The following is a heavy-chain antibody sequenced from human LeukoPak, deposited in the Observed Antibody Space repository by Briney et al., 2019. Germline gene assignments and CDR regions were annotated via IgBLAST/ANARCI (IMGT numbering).Heavy chain of an antibody. CDR1: GGTFSSYA. CDR3: AFPLGRSRDGYNWVFDY. D-gene: IGHD5-24*01. V-gene: IGHV1-69*04. CDR2: IIPIFGIA. J-gene: IGHJ4*02. Sequence: SVKVSCKASGGTFSSYAISWVRQAPGQGLEWMGRIIPIFGIANYAQKFQGRVTITADKSTSTAYMELSSLRSEDTAVYYCAFPLGRSRDGYNWVFDYWGQGTLVTVSS.